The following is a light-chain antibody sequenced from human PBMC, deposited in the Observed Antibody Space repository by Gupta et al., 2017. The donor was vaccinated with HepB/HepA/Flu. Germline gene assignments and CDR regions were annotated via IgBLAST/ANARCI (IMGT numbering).Light chain of an antibody. J-gene: IGKJ4*01. CDR2: SAS. V-gene: IGKV1-17*01. CDR3: LQHNSYPLT. Sequence: DTQMTQSPSSLSASVGDRVPITCRASQDIRSDLGWYQQKPGKAPKRLIYSASSLQSGGPSRCSGSGSGTEVALTITGLQPEDFATDYCLQHNSYPLTFGGGTKVELK. CDR1: QDIRSD.